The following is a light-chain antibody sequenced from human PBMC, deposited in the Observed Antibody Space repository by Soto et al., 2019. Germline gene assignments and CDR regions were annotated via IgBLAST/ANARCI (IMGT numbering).Light chain of an antibody. CDR3: QQIHTFPRT. V-gene: IGKV1-9*01. CDR2: AAS. J-gene: IGKJ1*01. CDR1: QGISTL. Sequence: DIQLTQSPSFLSASVGDRVTITCRASQGISTLLAWYQQKPGKAPELLIYAASTLQSGVPSRFSGSGSGTQFTLTISSLQPEDFATYYCQQIHTFPRTFGQGTKVDIK.